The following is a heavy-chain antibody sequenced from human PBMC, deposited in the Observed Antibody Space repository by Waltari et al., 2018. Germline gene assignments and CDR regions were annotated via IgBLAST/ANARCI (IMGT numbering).Heavy chain of an antibody. V-gene: IGHV4-39*07. J-gene: IGHJ3*02. CDR1: GGSISSSSYY. CDR3: ARVTVVGATFDAFDI. CDR2: IYYSGST. D-gene: IGHD1-26*01. Sequence: QLQLQESGPGLVKPSETLSLTCTVSGGSISSSSYYWGWIRQPPGKGLEWIGSIYYSGSTYYNPSLKSRVTISVDTSKNQFSLKLSSVTAADTAVYYCARVTVVGATFDAFDIWGQGTMVTVSS.